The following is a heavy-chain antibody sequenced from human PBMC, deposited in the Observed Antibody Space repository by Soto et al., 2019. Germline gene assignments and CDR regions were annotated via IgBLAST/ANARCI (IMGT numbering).Heavy chain of an antibody. Sequence: QVQLQESGPGLVKPSETLSLTCTVSGGSISSYYWSWIRQPPGKGLEWIGYIYYSGSTNYNPSLKSRVTISVDTSKNQFSLKLSSVTAADTAVYYCARRKMTTVTTYYYYYMDVWGKGTTVTVSS. CDR3: ARRKMTTVTTYYYYYMDV. D-gene: IGHD4-17*01. CDR2: IYYSGST. J-gene: IGHJ6*03. CDR1: GGSISSYY. V-gene: IGHV4-59*08.